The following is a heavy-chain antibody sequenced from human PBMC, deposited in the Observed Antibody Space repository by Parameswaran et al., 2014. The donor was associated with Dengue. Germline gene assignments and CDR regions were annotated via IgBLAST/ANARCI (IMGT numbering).Heavy chain of an antibody. CDR3: ARDYYYESSGPSH. V-gene: IGHV4-39*07. Sequence: VRQMPGKGLEWIGFMYYSGSTYYNPSLKGRVTISVDTSKNQFSLKLSSVTAADTAVYYCARDYYYESSGPSHWGQGTLVTVSS. CDR2: MYYSGST. D-gene: IGHD3-22*01. J-gene: IGHJ4*02.